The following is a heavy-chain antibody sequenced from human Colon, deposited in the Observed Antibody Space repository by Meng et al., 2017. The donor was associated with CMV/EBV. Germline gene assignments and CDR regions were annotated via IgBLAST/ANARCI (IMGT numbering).Heavy chain of an antibody. CDR3: ARDSLGFGVVVPAAIGWFDP. CDR1: GFTFSSYN. D-gene: IGHD2-2*02. J-gene: IGHJ5*02. V-gene: IGHV3-21*01. CDR2: ISSSSSNI. Sequence: GGSLRLSCAASGFTFSSYNMNWVRQAPGKGLEWVSSISSSSSNINYADSVKGRFSIPRDNAKNSLYLQMTSLRAEDTAVYYCARDSLGFGVVVPAAIGWFDPWGQGTLVTVSS.